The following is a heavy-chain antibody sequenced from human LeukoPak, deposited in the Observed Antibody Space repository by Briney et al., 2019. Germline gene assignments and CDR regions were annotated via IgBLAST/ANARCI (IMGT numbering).Heavy chain of an antibody. D-gene: IGHD3-10*01. Sequence: SETLSLTCTVSGGSISSYYWSWIRQPPGKGLEWIGYIYYSGSTNYNPSLKSRVTISVDTSKNQSSLKLSSVTAADTAVYYCASSGGMRLDYWGQGTLVTVSS. CDR2: IYYSGST. CDR1: GGSISSYY. CDR3: ASSGGMRLDY. J-gene: IGHJ4*02. V-gene: IGHV4-59*12.